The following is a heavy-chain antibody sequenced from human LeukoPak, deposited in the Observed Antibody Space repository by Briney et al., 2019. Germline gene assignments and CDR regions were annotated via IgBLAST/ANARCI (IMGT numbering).Heavy chain of an antibody. J-gene: IGHJ3*02. Sequence: PGGSLRLSCAASGFTLSTYWMIWVRQAPGKGLEWVANINQDGRKKNYMDSVKGRFTISRDNAKNSLYLQINTLRGEDTAVYFCARVGIAAALDSFDIWGQGTMVTVSS. V-gene: IGHV3-7*01. CDR1: GFTLSTYW. CDR2: INQDGRKK. CDR3: ARVGIAAALDSFDI. D-gene: IGHD6-13*01.